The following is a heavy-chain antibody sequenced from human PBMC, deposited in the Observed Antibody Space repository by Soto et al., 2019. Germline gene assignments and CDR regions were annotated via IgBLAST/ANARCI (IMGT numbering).Heavy chain of an antibody. CDR2: ISPDGSDV. CDR3: ARETTFDP. D-gene: IGHD4-17*01. V-gene: IGHV3-74*01. Sequence: GGSLRLSCAASGFPFTNYWMNWVRQTPGKGLMWVSRISPDGSDVGYADSVEGRFTVSRDNAKNSLYLQMNSLRAEDTAVYYCARETTFDPWGQGTLVTVSS. CDR1: GFPFTNYW. J-gene: IGHJ5*02.